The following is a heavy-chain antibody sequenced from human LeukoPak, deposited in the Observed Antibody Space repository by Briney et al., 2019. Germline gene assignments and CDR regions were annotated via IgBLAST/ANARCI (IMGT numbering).Heavy chain of an antibody. CDR3: TADKKLGDFDY. Sequence: GASVKVSCKASGYTFTDYYMHWVRQAPGQGLEWMGRINPNSGGTNYAQKFQGRVTMTRDTSISIGYMELSRLKSDDTAIYYSTADKKLGDFDYWGQGTLVTVSS. J-gene: IGHJ4*02. D-gene: IGHD7-27*01. CDR2: INPNSGGT. V-gene: IGHV1-2*06. CDR1: GYTFTDYY.